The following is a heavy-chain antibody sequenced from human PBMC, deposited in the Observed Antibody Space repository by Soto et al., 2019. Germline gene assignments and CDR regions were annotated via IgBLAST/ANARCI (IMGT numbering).Heavy chain of an antibody. CDR2: IRGGGDAT. D-gene: IGHD7-27*01. J-gene: IGHJ2*01. CDR1: GFTFINYA. CDR3: ARKILGSTIRTDYWYFDL. Sequence: EVQLLESGGGLVQPGGSLRLSCAGSGFTFINYAMNWVRQAPGKGLEWVSSIRGGGDATFFADSVRGRVMISRDNSKNTVTLQMNSLGVDDTAVYYCARKILGSTIRTDYWYFDLWGRGTLVTVSS. V-gene: IGHV3-23*01.